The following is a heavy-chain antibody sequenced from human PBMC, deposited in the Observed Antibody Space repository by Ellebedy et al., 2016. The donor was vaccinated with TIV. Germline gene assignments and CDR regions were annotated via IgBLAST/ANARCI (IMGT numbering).Heavy chain of an antibody. CDR3: TRGSSSRGYFDS. CDR2: ISHDGSNK. V-gene: IGHV3-30*09. CDR1: GFTFSYYS. Sequence: GESLKISCAASGFTFSYYSMYWVRQAPGKGLEWVAVISHDGSNKYHAESVKGRFAISRDDSKNTLYLQMNTLRTEDTAVYFCTRGSSSRGYFDSWGQGTLVTVSS. J-gene: IGHJ4*02. D-gene: IGHD6-13*01.